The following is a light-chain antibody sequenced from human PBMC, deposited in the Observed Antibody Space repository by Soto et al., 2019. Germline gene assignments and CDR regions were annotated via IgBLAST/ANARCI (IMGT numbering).Light chain of an antibody. J-gene: IGKJ1*01. V-gene: IGKV1-5*01. CDR1: QSISSW. CDR2: DAS. CDR3: QQYNSYSWP. Sequence: DIQMTQSPSTLSASVGDRVTITCRASQSISSWLAWYQQKPGKAPKLLIYDASSLESGVPSRFSGSGSGTEFTLTISSLQPVDFATYYCQQYNSYSWPFGQGTKVAIK.